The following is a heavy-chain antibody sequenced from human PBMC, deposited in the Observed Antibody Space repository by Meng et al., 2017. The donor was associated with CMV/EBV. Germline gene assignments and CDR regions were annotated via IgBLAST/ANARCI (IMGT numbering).Heavy chain of an antibody. CDR3: ARCNYDFWSGYPAVLYGMDV. V-gene: IGHV3-7*01. Sequence: GGSLRLSCAASGFTFSSYWMSWVRQAPGKGLEWVANIKQDGSETYYVDSVKGRFTISRDNAKNSLYLQMNSLRAEDTAVYYCARCNYDFWSGYPAVLYGMDVWGQGTTVTVSS. D-gene: IGHD3-3*01. J-gene: IGHJ6*02. CDR1: GFTFSSYW. CDR2: IKQDGSET.